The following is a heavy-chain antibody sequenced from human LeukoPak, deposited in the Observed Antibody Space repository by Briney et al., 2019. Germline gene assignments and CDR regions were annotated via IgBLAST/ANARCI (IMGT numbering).Heavy chain of an antibody. J-gene: IGHJ3*02. Sequence: GESLKISCKGSGYSFTIYWIGWVRQMPGKGLEWMGIIYPGDSDTRYSPSFQGHAIISGDKSISTAYLQWSSLKASDTAMYFCARLRPQDGFDIWGQGTMVTVSS. CDR1: GYSFTIYW. CDR2: IYPGDSDT. V-gene: IGHV5-51*01. CDR3: ARLRPQDGFDI.